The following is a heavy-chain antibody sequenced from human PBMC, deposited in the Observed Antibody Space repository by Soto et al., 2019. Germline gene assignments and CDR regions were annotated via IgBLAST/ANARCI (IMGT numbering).Heavy chain of an antibody. D-gene: IGHD3-16*01. J-gene: IGHJ4*02. Sequence: EVQLVESGGGLIQPGGSLRLSCAVSGITFNNYWMHWIRQTPGKGLVWVSHINNVATIINYADSVKGRFTISRDNAGSTLYLQMISLGVEDTATYYCATDDGRGLKYWGQGALVTVSS. CDR3: ATDDGRGLKY. CDR2: INNVATII. V-gene: IGHV3-74*01. CDR1: GITFNNYW.